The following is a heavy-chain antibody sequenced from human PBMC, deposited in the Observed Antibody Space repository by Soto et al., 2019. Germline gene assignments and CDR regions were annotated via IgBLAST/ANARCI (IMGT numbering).Heavy chain of an antibody. CDR3: ARRRLRSGKIFDS. D-gene: IGHD3-3*01. J-gene: IGHJ4*02. V-gene: IGHV3-15*01. CDR1: GFTFSTAC. Sequence: EVQLVEPGGGWVKPGGSVRLSCAASGFTFSTACMSWVRQAPGKGLAWVGRIKSKSAGGTTEYDAPVKDRFTISRDDSKNTLYLQMDSLKIEDTAVYYGARRRLRSGKIFDSWGQGTLVTVSS. CDR2: IKSKSAGGTT.